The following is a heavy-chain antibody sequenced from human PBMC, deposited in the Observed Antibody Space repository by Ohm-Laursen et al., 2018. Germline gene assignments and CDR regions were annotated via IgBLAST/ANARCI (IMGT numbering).Heavy chain of an antibody. Sequence: SLRLSCSASGFTFSSYSMNWVRQAPGKGLEWVSGVSWNSGSIGYADSVKGRFTISRDNAKNSLYLQMNSLRPEDTALYYCAKDKGSTYFDYWGQGTLVTVSS. CDR1: GFTFSSYS. CDR3: AKDKGSTYFDY. V-gene: IGHV3-9*01. J-gene: IGHJ4*02. D-gene: IGHD3-10*01. CDR2: VSWNSGSI.